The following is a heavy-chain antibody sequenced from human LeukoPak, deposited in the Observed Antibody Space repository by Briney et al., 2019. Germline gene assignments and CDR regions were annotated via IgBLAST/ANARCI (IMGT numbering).Heavy chain of an antibody. V-gene: IGHV3-23*01. CDR3: AESFASVDVVATITDY. CDR2: ISGIGSST. J-gene: IGHJ4*02. Sequence: GGSLRLSCAASGFTFSNYAMTWVRRAPGKGLEWVSGISGIGSSTYYTDSVKGRFTISRDNSKSTLYLQTNSLRAEDTAVYYCAESFASVDVVATITDYWGQGTLVTVSS. D-gene: IGHD5-12*01. CDR1: GFTFSNYA.